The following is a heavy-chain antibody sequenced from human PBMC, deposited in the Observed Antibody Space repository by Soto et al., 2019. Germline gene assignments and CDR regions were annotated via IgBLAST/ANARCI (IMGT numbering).Heavy chain of an antibody. CDR1: GFTFSSYG. J-gene: IGHJ6*02. CDR3: ARDPPIVATNPGDYYYYYGMDV. V-gene: IGHV3-33*01. CDR2: IWYDGSNK. Sequence: GGSLRLSCAASGFTFSSYGMHWVRQAPGKGLEWVAVIWYDGSNKYYADSVKGRFTISRDNSKNTLYLQMNSLRAEDTAVYYCARDPPIVATNPGDYYYYYGMDVWGQGTTVTVSS. D-gene: IGHD5-12*01.